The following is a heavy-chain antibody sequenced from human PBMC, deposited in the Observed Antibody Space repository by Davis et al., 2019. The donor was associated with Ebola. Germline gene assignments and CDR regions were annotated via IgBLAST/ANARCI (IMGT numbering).Heavy chain of an antibody. Sequence: GSLKISCAASGFTFSSYSMNWVRQAPGKGLEWVSSISSSSSYIYYADSVKGRFTISRDNAKNSLYVQMNSLRAEDTAVYYCARLVGYCSSTSCYADYWGQGTLVTVSS. CDR3: ARLVGYCSSTSCYADY. CDR2: ISSSSSYI. D-gene: IGHD2-2*01. V-gene: IGHV3-21*01. J-gene: IGHJ4*02. CDR1: GFTFSSYS.